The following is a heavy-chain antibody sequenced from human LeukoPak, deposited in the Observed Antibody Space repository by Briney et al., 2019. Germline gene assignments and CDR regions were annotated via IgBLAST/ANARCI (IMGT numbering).Heavy chain of an antibody. D-gene: IGHD2-21*01. V-gene: IGHV4-4*02. CDR2: VHHSGGT. Sequence: SETLSLTCTVSGGSITSNHWSWVRQPPGKGLEWIGQVHHSGGTSYDPSLRSRVTISIDKSENQFSLKLNSVTAADTAVYYCARHGGHYQSDDWGQGTLVTVSS. CDR3: ARHGGHYQSDD. J-gene: IGHJ4*02. CDR1: GGSITSNH.